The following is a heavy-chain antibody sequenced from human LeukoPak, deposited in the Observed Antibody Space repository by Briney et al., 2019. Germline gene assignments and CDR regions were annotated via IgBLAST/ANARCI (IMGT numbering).Heavy chain of an antibody. CDR1: GFTFSSYA. CDR3: AKEWTLNPRRGGATFDY. CDR2: ISGSGGST. V-gene: IGHV3-23*01. D-gene: IGHD1-14*01. Sequence: GGSLRLSCAASGFTFSSYAMSWVRQAPGKGLEWVSAISGSGGSTYYADSVKGRFTISRDNSKNTLYLQMNSLRAEDTAVYYCAKEWTLNPRRGGATFDYWGQGTLVTVSS. J-gene: IGHJ4*02.